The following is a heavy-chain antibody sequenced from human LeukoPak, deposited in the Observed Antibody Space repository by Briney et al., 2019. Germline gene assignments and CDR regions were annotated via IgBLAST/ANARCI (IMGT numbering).Heavy chain of an antibody. CDR3: AREDYGDDYFDY. J-gene: IGHJ4*02. CDR1: GGPISTSSYY. D-gene: IGHD4-17*01. CDR2: IFYSGST. V-gene: IGHV4-39*07. Sequence: SETLSLTCAVSGGPISTSSYYWGWVRQPPGKGLEWIGNIFYSGSTYYSPSLKSRVTISLDTSRNQFSLKLNSVTAADTAVYYCAREDYGDDYFDYWGQGTLVTVSS.